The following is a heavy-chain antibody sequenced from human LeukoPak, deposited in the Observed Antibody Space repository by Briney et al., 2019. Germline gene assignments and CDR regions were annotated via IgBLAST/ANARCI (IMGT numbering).Heavy chain of an antibody. Sequence: GRSLRLSCAASGFTFSSYGMHWVRQAPGKGLEWVALIWYDGSNKYYADSVKGRFTISRDNSKNTLYLQMNSLRAEDTAVYYCARDGSSGWYWVDYWGQGTLVTVSS. D-gene: IGHD6-19*01. CDR1: GFTFSSYG. J-gene: IGHJ4*02. CDR3: ARDGSSGWYWVDY. CDR2: IWYDGSNK. V-gene: IGHV3-33*01.